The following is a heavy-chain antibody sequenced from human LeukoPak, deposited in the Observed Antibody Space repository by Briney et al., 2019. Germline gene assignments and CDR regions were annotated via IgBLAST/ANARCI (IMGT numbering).Heavy chain of an antibody. CDR2: IYYSGST. CDR1: GGSISSYY. Sequence: SETLSLTCTASGGSISSYYWSWIRQPPGKGLEWIGYIYYSGSTNYNPSLKSRVTISVDTSKNQFSLKLSSVSAADTAVYYCARVGYSSSWYWFDPWGQGTLVTVSS. CDR3: ARVGYSSSWYWFDP. D-gene: IGHD6-13*01. V-gene: IGHV4-59*01. J-gene: IGHJ5*02.